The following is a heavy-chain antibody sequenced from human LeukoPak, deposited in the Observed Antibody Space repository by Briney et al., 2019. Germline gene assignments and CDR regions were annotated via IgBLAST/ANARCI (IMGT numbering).Heavy chain of an antibody. D-gene: IGHD3-3*01. V-gene: IGHV3-13*01. CDR3: AKDSRFLEWLLIPLDYFDY. CDR1: GFTFTDYD. Sequence: GGSLRLSCAASGFTFTDYDMHWVRQTTGKGLEWVSAIGTLSDTFYPDFVKGRFTISRENAKNSLYLQMNSLRAEDTAVYYCAKDSRFLEWLLIPLDYFDYWGQGTLVTVSS. CDR2: IGTLSDT. J-gene: IGHJ4*02.